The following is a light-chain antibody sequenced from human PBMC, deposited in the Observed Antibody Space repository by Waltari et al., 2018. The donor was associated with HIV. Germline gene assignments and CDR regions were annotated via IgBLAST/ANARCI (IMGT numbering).Light chain of an antibody. V-gene: IGLV1-44*01. CDR1: SPNIGSNI. Sequence: QSVLPQPPSASGTPGQRVSIPCSGSSPNIGSNIVKWYQQLPGTAPKLLIYSNNQRPSGVPDRFSGSKSGTSASLAISGLQSEDEADYYCAAWDDSLNAWVFGGGTKLTVL. CDR3: AAWDDSLNAWV. J-gene: IGLJ3*02. CDR2: SNN.